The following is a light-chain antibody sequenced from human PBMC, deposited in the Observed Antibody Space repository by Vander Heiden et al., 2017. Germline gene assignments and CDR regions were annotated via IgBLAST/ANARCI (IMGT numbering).Light chain of an antibody. Sequence: EIVLTQSPGTLSLSPGERATLSCRASQSVSNSYLAWYQQKPGQAPRLLIYGASSRATGIPDRFSGSGSGTDFTLTISRLEPEDFAVYYCRQYGSSRLTFGGGTKVEIK. CDR2: GAS. CDR1: QSVSNSY. J-gene: IGKJ4*01. CDR3: RQYGSSRLT. V-gene: IGKV3-20*01.